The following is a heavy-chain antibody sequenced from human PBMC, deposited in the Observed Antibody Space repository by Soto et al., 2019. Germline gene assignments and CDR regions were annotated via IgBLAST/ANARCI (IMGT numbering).Heavy chain of an antibody. D-gene: IGHD4-17*01. Sequence: EVQLVESGGGLVQPGGSLRLSCAASGFTFSSYWIHWVRQAPGKGLVWVSRIKGDGSRTDYADSVKGRFTISRDNAKNPVDLEMNSLRGEDTAGYYCSRGLPGYHGLDGWGQGTTVTVSS. CDR2: IKGDGSRT. V-gene: IGHV3-74*01. CDR3: SRGLPGYHGLDG. CDR1: GFTFSSYW. J-gene: IGHJ6*02.